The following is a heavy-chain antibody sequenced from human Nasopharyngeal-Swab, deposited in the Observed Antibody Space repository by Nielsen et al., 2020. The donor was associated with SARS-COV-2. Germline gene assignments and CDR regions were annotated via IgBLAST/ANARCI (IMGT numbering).Heavy chain of an antibody. CDR3: TGRNFDY. CDR1: GFTFSSAW. V-gene: IGHV3-15*01. Sequence: GESLKISCAASGFTFSSAWMSWVRQAPGKGLEWVGRIKSKTDGGTTDYAAPVKGRFTISRDDSKNTLYLQMNSLKTEDTAVYYCTGRNFDYWGQGTLVTVSS. CDR2: IKSKTDGGTT. J-gene: IGHJ4*02.